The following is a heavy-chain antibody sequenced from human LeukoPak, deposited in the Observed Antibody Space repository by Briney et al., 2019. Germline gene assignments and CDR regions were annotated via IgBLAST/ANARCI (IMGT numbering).Heavy chain of an antibody. CDR3: ARRLDDTLTGYYYYYYYYMDV. J-gene: IGHJ6*03. CDR1: GFTFSDYY. D-gene: IGHD3-9*01. Sequence: GFLRLSCADSGFTFSDYYMSWICEAPGKGLEWVSYISSSGSIIYYADSVKGRFTISRDNAKNSLYLQMNSLRAEDTAVYYCARRLDDTLTGYYYYYYYYMDVWGKGTTVTVSS. V-gene: IGHV3-11*01. CDR2: ISSSGSII.